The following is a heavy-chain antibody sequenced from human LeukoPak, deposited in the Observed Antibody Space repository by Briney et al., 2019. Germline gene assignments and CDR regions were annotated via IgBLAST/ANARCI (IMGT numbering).Heavy chain of an antibody. CDR3: ARDWLHYSGSNYYYMDV. Sequence: ASVKGSCKASGYTFISYHMHWVRQAPGQGLEWMGIINPSGGSTTYAQKFQGRVTMTRDTSTSTVYMELSSLRSEDMAVYYCARDWLHYSGSNYYYMDVWGKGTTVTVSS. CDR2: INPSGGST. V-gene: IGHV1-46*03. J-gene: IGHJ6*03. D-gene: IGHD3-10*01. CDR1: GYTFISYH.